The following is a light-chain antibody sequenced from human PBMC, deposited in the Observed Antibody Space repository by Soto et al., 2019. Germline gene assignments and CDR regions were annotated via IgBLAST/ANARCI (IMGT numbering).Light chain of an antibody. CDR1: QDISNY. V-gene: IGKV1-33*01. CDR2: DAS. Sequence: DLPMTQSPSSLSASVGDRVTITCQASQDISNYLNWYQQKPGKAPKLLIYDASNLETGVPSRFSGSGSGTDFTFTISSLQPEDIATYYCQQYDNLPRTFGQGTKLEIK. J-gene: IGKJ2*02. CDR3: QQYDNLPRT.